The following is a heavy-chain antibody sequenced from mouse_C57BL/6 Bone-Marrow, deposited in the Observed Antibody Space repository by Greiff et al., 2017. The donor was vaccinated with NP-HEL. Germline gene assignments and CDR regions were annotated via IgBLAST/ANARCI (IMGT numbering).Heavy chain of an antibody. Sequence: EVMLVESGGGLVKPGGSLKLSCAASGFTFSSYTMSWVRQTPEKRLEWVATISGGGGNTYYPDSVKGRFTISRDNAKNTLYLHRSSLRSEDTALYYCARRNYYGPSRYFDVWGTGTTVTVSS. CDR1: GFTFSSYT. CDR3: ARRNYYGPSRYFDV. D-gene: IGHD1-1*01. V-gene: IGHV5-9*01. J-gene: IGHJ1*03. CDR2: ISGGGGNT.